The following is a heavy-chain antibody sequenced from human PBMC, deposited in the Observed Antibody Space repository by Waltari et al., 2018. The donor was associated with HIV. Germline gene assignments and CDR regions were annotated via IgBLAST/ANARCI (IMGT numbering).Heavy chain of an antibody. CDR1: GHTVTELS. Sequence: QFQVVQSGAEVKKPGASVKVSCKVSGHTVTELSIHWVRQGPGKGLEWMGGFVPEDGETIYAQNFQGRVTMTEDTSADTAYMELSSLRSEDTAVYYCATDIRSGWYYFDFWGQGTLVTVSS. CDR3: ATDIRSGWYYFDF. D-gene: IGHD6-19*01. V-gene: IGHV1-24*01. J-gene: IGHJ4*02. CDR2: FVPEDGET.